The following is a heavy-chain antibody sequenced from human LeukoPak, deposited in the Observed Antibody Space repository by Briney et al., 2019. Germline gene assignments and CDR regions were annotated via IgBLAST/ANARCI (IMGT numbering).Heavy chain of an antibody. CDR2: IIPIFGTA. D-gene: IGHD6-19*01. J-gene: IGHJ4*02. Sequence: SVKVSCKASGGTFSSYAISWVRQAPGQGLEWMGGIIPIFGTANYAQKFQGRVTITADESTSTAYMELSSLRSEDTAVYYCAREESSGWYPYYFDYWGQGTLVTVSS. CDR1: GGTFSSYA. V-gene: IGHV1-69*13. CDR3: AREESSGWYPYYFDY.